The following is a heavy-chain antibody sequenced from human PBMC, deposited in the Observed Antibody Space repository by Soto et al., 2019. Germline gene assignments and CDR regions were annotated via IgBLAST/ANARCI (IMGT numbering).Heavy chain of an antibody. CDR2: INAGNGNT. CDR1: GYTFTSYA. D-gene: IGHD6-19*01. CDR3: ARDGAVSGNSNFDY. Sequence: ASVKVSCKASGYTFTSYAIHWVRQAPGQRLEWMGWINAGNGNTKYTQKFQGRVTITRDTSASTAYMELRSLTSEDTAVYYCARDGAVSGNSNFDYWGQGTLVTVSS. V-gene: IGHV1-3*01. J-gene: IGHJ4*02.